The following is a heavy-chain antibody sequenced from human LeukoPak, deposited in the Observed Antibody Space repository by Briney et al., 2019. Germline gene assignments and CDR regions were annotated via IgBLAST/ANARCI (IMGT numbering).Heavy chain of an antibody. D-gene: IGHD6-25*01. CDR1: GGSISSYY. J-gene: IGHJ4*02. Sequence: SETLSLTCTVSGGSISSYYWNWIRQPAGKGLEWIGRIYTSGSTNYNPSLKSRVTMSVDTSKNQFSLELSSVTAADTAVYYCARGNIAAADTFDCWGQGTLVTVSP. CDR2: IYTSGST. V-gene: IGHV4-4*07. CDR3: ARGNIAAADTFDC.